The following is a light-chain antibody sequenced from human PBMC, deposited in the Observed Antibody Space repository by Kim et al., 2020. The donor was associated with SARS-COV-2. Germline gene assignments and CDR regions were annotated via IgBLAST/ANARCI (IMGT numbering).Light chain of an antibody. Sequence: EIVLTQSPGTLSLSPGERATLSCRASQSVSSSYLACYQQKPGQAPRLLIYGASSRATSIPDRFSGSGSGTDFTLTISRLEPEDFAVYYCQQYDSSPYTFGQGTKLEI. CDR3: QQYDSSPYT. V-gene: IGKV3-20*01. J-gene: IGKJ2*01. CDR1: QSVSSSY. CDR2: GAS.